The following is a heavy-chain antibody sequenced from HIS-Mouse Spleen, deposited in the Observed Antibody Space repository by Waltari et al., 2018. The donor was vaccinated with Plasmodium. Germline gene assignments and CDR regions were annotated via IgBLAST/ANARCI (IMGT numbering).Heavy chain of an antibody. J-gene: IGHJ4*02. CDR3: ARRGGSYYYFDY. Sequence: QLQLQESGPGLVKPSETMSLTCTVSGGSIRSSSYHWGWIRQPPGKGLEWFGSIYYSGSTYYNPSLKSRVTVSVDTSENHFSLKLSSVTAADTAVYYCARRGGSYYYFDYWGQGTLVTVSS. CDR2: IYYSGST. D-gene: IGHD1-26*01. V-gene: IGHV4-39*02. CDR1: GGSIRSSSYH.